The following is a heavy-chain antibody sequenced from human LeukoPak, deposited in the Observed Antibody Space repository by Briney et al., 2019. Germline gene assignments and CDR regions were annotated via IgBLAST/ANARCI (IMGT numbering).Heavy chain of an antibody. J-gene: IGHJ4*02. CDR2: IYYSGST. V-gene: IGHV4-39*07. CDR1: GGSISSSSYY. D-gene: IGHD1-7*01. Sequence: PSETLSLTCTVSGGSISSSSYYWGWIRQPPGKGLEWIGSIYYSGSTYYNPSLKSRVTISVDTSKNQFSLKLSSVTAADTAVYYCARDSILTGTTSLTYWGQGTLVTVSS. CDR3: ARDSILTGTTSLTY.